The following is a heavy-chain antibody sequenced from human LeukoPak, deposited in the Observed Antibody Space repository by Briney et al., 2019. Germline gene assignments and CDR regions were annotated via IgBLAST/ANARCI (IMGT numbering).Heavy chain of an antibody. D-gene: IGHD4-23*01. Sequence: SETLSLTCAVYGGSFSGYYWSWIRQPPGKGLEWIGEINHKGGTNYNPSLKSRVTISVDTSKNQFSLNLTSVTAADTAIYYCVGVDQTVALLHDWGQGTLVSVSS. J-gene: IGHJ4*02. CDR1: GGSFSGYY. V-gene: IGHV4-34*01. CDR3: VGVDQTVALLHD. CDR2: INHKGGT.